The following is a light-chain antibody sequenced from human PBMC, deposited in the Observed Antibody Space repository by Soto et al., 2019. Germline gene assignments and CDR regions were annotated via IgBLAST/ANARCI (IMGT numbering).Light chain of an antibody. CDR1: SSDVGGYNY. CDR3: SSYTSTNHVV. CDR2: EVT. V-gene: IGLV2-14*01. Sequence: QAASVSGSPGQSITISCTGTSSDVGGYNYVSWYQQHPGKAPKLVSYEVTKRPSGVSNRFSGSKSGNTASLTISGLQAEDETDYYCSSYTSTNHVVFGGGTKLTVL. J-gene: IGLJ2*01.